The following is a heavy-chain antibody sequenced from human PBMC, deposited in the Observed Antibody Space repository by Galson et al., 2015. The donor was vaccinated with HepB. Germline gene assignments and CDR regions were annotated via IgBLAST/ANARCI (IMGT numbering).Heavy chain of an antibody. J-gene: IGHJ6*02. D-gene: IGHD3-9*01. V-gene: IGHV5-10-1*01. Sequence: QSGAEVKKPGESLRISCKGSGYRFTNYWITWVRQMPGKGLEWMGRIDPSDSYTNYVPSFQGHVTISIDKSITTAYLQWSSLKASDTAIYYCARSPLQNYDVLTVGTGVWGQGTPVTVSS. CDR3: ARSPLQNYDVLTVGTGV. CDR1: GYRFTNYW. CDR2: IDPSDSYT.